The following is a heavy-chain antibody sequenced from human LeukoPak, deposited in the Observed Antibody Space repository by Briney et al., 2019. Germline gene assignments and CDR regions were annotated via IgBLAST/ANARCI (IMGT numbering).Heavy chain of an antibody. CDR2: ISYDGSNK. V-gene: IGHV3-30*18. D-gene: IGHD6-19*01. J-gene: IGHJ4*02. CDR3: AKDPYSSGWFQFDY. CDR1: GFTCSSYG. Sequence: GGSLRLSCAASGFTCSSYGMHWVRKAPGKGLEWVAVISYDGSNKYYADSVKGRFTISRDNSKNTLYLQMNSLRAEDTAVYYCAKDPYSSGWFQFDYWGQGTLVTVSS.